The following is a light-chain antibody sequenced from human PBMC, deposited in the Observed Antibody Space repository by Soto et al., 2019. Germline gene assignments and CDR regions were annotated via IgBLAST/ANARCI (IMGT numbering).Light chain of an antibody. Sequence: ETLLTQSPGTLSLSPGERATLTCRASQRVTSSYLAWYQQKPGQAPRLLIFDASSRATGIPDRFSGSGSGTDFILTISRLEPEDSAVYFCQQYGSSPETFGQGTKVEI. CDR2: DAS. J-gene: IGKJ1*01. CDR3: QQYGSSPET. V-gene: IGKV3-20*01. CDR1: QRVTSSY.